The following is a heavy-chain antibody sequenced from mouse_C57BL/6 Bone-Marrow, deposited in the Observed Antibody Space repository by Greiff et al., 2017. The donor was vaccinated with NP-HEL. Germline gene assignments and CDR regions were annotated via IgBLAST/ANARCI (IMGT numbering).Heavy chain of an antibody. CDR2: ISYDGSN. CDR3: ARSSSYYYGSSWFAY. CDR1: GYSITSGYY. J-gene: IGHJ3*01. V-gene: IGHV3-6*01. Sequence: EVKLVESGPGLVKPSQSLSLTCSVTGYSITSGYYWNWIRQFPGNKLEWMGYISYDGSNNYNPSLKNRISITRDTSKNQFFLKLNSVTTEDTATYYCARSSSYYYGSSWFAYWGQGTLVTVSA. D-gene: IGHD1-1*01.